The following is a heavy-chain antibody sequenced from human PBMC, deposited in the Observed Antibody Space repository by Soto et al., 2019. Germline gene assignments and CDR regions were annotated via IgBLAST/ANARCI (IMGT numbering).Heavy chain of an antibody. D-gene: IGHD3-10*01. Sequence: SETLSLTCTVSGGSISSYYWNWIRQPPGKGLKWIGYIYYSGNTNYNPSLKSRVTISVDRSKNQFSLKLTSVTAADTAVYFCARDGRLMLRGFSFYNEMDVWGQGTTVTVYS. J-gene: IGHJ6*02. CDR3: ARDGRLMLRGFSFYNEMDV. V-gene: IGHV4-59*01. CDR1: GGSISSYY. CDR2: IYYSGNT.